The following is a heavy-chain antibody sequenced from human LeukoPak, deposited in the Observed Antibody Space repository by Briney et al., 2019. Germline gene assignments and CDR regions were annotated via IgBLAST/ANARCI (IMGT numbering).Heavy chain of an antibody. Sequence: SETLSLTCTVSGGSISSSSYYWGWIRQPPGKGLEWIGSIYYSGSTYYNQSPKSRVTISVDTSKNQFSLKLSSVAAADTAVYYCARGRRDGYNLKYFDYWGQGTLVTVSS. D-gene: IGHD5-24*01. J-gene: IGHJ4*02. CDR1: GGSISSSSYY. CDR3: ARGRRDGYNLKYFDY. V-gene: IGHV4-39*02. CDR2: IYYSGST.